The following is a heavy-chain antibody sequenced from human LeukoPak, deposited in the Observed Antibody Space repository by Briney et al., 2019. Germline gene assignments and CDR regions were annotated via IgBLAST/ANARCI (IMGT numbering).Heavy chain of an antibody. CDR3: AKESRTYYYDSSGYRYFDY. J-gene: IGHJ4*02. Sequence: GGSLRLSCVASGFTFSNLAMGWVRQAPGKGLEWVSVISDSGGTTYYADSVKGRFTISRDNSKNTLYLQMNSLRAEDTAVYYCAKESRTYYYDSSGYRYFDYWGQGTLVTVSS. D-gene: IGHD3-22*01. CDR2: ISDSGGTT. V-gene: IGHV3-23*01. CDR1: GFTFSNLA.